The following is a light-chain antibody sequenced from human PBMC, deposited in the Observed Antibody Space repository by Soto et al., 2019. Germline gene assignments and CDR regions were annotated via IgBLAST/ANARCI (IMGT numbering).Light chain of an antibody. CDR1: NSDIGTSDL. CDR2: EGS. J-gene: IGLJ2*01. V-gene: IGLV2-23*01. CDR3: CSYAGSDFVV. Sequence: SALTQPASVSGSPGQSITISCTGTNSDIGTSDLVSWYQQHPGKAPKLILFEGSKLPSGVSDRFSGSKSGNTASLTISGLQTDDEAFYHCCSYAGSDFVVFGGGTKLTVL.